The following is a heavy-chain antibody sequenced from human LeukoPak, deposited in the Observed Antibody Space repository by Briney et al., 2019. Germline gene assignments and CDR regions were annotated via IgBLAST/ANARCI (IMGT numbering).Heavy chain of an antibody. V-gene: IGHV3-21*01. CDR3: ARGVAAAGTLFDY. CDR1: GFTFSGYT. J-gene: IGHJ4*02. Sequence: PGGSLRLSCAASGFTFSGYTMNWVRQAPGKGLEWVSSISTSSSYIYYADSVKGRFNISRDNAKNSLYLQMNSLRAEDTAVYYCARGVAAAGTLFDYWGQGTLVTVSS. CDR2: ISTSSSYI. D-gene: IGHD6-13*01.